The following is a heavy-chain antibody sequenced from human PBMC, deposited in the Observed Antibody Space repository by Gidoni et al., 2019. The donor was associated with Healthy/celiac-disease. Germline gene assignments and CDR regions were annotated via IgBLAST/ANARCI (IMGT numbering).Heavy chain of an antibody. D-gene: IGHD1-26*01. Sequence: EVQLVESGGGLVRPGGSLSLSCAASGFPFSSSRMNWVRQAQGKGLEWVSYISSSSITIYYADSVKGRFTISRDNAKNSLYLQMNSLRDEDTAVYYCARDPGATVAFDYWGQGTLVTVSS. V-gene: IGHV3-48*02. CDR1: GFPFSSSR. CDR2: ISSSSITI. CDR3: ARDPGATVAFDY. J-gene: IGHJ4*02.